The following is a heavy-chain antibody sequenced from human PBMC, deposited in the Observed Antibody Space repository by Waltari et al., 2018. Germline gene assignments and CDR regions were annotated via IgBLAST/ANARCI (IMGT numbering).Heavy chain of an antibody. CDR3: ARQHFSSSWYGPSFDP. J-gene: IGHJ5*02. CDR1: GYSISSGYY. D-gene: IGHD6-13*01. CDR2: IYHSGIT. Sequence: QVQLQESGPGLVKPSETLSLTCAVSGYSISSGYYWGWIRQPPGKGLEWIGSIYHSGITYYNPALKSRVTIAVDTSKNQFSLKLSSVTAADTAVYYCARQHFSSSWYGPSFDPWGQGTLVTVSS. V-gene: IGHV4-38-2*01.